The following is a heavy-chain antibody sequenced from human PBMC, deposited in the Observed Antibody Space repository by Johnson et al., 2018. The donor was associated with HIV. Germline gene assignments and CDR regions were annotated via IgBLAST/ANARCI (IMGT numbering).Heavy chain of an antibody. D-gene: IGHD4-11*01. CDR1: GFTFSTYG. J-gene: IGHJ3*02. Sequence: VQLVESGGGLVQPGGSLRMSCVASGFTFSTYGMTWVRQAPGKGLEWVAVIWYDGSNKFYADSVKGRFTISRDNSKNTLYLQMNSLRPEDTAVYFCARGGLYIQFLAFDAFDIWGQGTMVTVSS. CDR2: IWYDGSNK. V-gene: IGHV3-33*08. CDR3: ARGGLYIQFLAFDAFDI.